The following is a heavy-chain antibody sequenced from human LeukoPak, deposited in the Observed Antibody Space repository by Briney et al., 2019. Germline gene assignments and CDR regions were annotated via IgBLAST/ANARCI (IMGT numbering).Heavy chain of an antibody. CDR3: AKDIYYDSSAEFDY. D-gene: IGHD3-22*01. CDR2: ICWNSGSI. CDR1: GFTFDDYA. Sequence: GGSLRLSCAASGFTFDDYAMHWVRQAPGKGLEWVSGICWNSGSIGYADSVKGRSTISRDNAKNSLYLQMNSLRAEDTALYCCAKDIYYDSSAEFDYWGQGTLVTVSS. V-gene: IGHV3-9*01. J-gene: IGHJ4*02.